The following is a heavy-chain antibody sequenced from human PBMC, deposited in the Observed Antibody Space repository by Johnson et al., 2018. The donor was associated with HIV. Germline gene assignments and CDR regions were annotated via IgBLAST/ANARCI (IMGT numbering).Heavy chain of an antibody. CDR2: ISYDGSNK. CDR3: ARDWEDYGAFDI. D-gene: IGHD3-16*01. CDR1: GFTFSDYY. J-gene: IGHJ3*02. Sequence: QMQLVESGGGLVQPGGSLRLSCAASGFTFSDYYMSWIRQAPGKGLEWVATISYDGSNKYYADSVKGRFTISRDNSKNTLYLQMNSLRAEDTAVYYCARDWEDYGAFDIWGQVTMVTVSS. V-gene: IGHV3-30*03.